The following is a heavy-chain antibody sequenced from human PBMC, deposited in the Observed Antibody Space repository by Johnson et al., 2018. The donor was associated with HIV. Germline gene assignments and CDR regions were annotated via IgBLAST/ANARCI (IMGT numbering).Heavy chain of an antibody. Sequence: VQLVESGGGLVQPGGSLRLSCAASGFTFSSYAMHWVRQAPGKGLEWVAVISYDGSNKYYADSVKGRFTISRDNAKNSLYLQMNSLRAEDTALYYCARGGNGDYRDAFDIWGQGTMVTVSS. D-gene: IGHD4-17*01. CDR2: ISYDGSNK. J-gene: IGHJ3*02. CDR3: ARGGNGDYRDAFDI. CDR1: GFTFSSYA. V-gene: IGHV3-30*04.